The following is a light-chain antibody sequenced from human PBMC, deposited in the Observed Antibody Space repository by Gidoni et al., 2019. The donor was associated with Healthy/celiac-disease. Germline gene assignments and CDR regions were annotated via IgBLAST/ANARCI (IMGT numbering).Light chain of an antibody. CDR2: DAS. Sequence: EIVLTQSPATLSSSPGARATLSCSASQSVSSYLAWYQQKPGQAPRLLIYDASNRATGIPARFSGSGSGTDFTLTISSLEPEDFAVYYCQQRSNWPSLTFGGGTKVEIK. J-gene: IGKJ4*01. V-gene: IGKV3-11*01. CDR3: QQRSNWPSLT. CDR1: QSVSSY.